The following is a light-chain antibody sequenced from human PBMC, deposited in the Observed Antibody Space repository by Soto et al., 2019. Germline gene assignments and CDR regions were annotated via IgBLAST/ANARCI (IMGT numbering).Light chain of an antibody. Sequence: DVQMTQSPSSVSASVGDRVTITCRASQGVGNWLAWYQQKPGTAPKLLVYGVSRLQSGVPSRFSGNGSGTDFTLTISSLQPEDVANYSCQQAKTFHVTFGPGTKVDIK. CDR1: QGVGNW. J-gene: IGKJ3*01. CDR2: GVS. CDR3: QQAKTFHVT. V-gene: IGKV1D-12*01.